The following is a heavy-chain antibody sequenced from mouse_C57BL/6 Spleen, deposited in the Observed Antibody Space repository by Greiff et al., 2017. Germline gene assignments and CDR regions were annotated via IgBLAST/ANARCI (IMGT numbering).Heavy chain of an antibody. CDR3: ARDYGSSYKAWFAY. CDR2: IDPSDSYT. D-gene: IGHD1-1*01. Sequence: QVHVKQPGAELVKPGASVKLSCKASGYTFTSYWMQWVKQRPGQGLEWIGEIDPSDSYTNYNQKFKGKATLTVDTTSSTAYMQLSSLTSEDSAVYYCARDYGSSYKAWFAYWGQGTLVTVSA. J-gene: IGHJ3*01. CDR1: GYTFTSYW. V-gene: IGHV1-50*01.